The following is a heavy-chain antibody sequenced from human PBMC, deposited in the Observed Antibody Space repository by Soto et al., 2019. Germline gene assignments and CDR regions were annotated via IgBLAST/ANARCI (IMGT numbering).Heavy chain of an antibody. D-gene: IGHD3-10*01. V-gene: IGHV4-34*01. Sequence: PSETLSLTCAVYGGSFSGYYWSWIRQPPGKGLEWIGEINYSGSTYYNPSLKSRVTISVDTSKNQFSLKLSSVTAADTAVYYCARHWFTPGPWMGLFDYWGQGTLVTVSS. CDR2: INYSGST. CDR3: ARHWFTPGPWMGLFDY. CDR1: GGSFSGYY. J-gene: IGHJ4*02.